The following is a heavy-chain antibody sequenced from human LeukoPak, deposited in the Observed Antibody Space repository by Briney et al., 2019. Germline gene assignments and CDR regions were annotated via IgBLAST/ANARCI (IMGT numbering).Heavy chain of an antibody. V-gene: IGHV3-48*01. CDR1: GFTFSSYS. Sequence: GGSLRLSCAASGFTFSSYSMNWVRQVPGKGLEWVSYISSSSSTIYYADSVKGRLTISRDNAKNSLYLQMNSLRAEDTAVYYCARDGPYYDFWSGYYSLDYWGQGTLVTVSS. J-gene: IGHJ4*02. CDR3: ARDGPYYDFWSGYYSLDY. D-gene: IGHD3-3*01. CDR2: ISSSSSTI.